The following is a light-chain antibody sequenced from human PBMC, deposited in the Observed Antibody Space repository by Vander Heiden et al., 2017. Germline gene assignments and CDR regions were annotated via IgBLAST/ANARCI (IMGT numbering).Light chain of an antibody. CDR3: QQRSSIFT. V-gene: IGKV3-11*01. Sequence: EIVLTQSPATLSLSPGERATLSCRASQSVSSYLAWYQQKPGQAPRLLIYDASNRATGIPGRFSGSGSGTDFTLTSSSLEPEDFAVYYWQQRSSIFTFGHGTKVDIK. J-gene: IGKJ3*01. CDR1: QSVSSY. CDR2: DAS.